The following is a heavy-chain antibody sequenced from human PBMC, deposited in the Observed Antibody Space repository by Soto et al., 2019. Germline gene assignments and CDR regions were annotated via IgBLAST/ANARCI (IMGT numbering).Heavy chain of an antibody. CDR3: ASGRDCTNGVCYTPYYYYGMDV. V-gene: IGHV1-69*01. J-gene: IGHJ6*02. CDR1: GGTFSSYA. CDR2: IIPIGGTA. Sequence: QVQLVQSGAEVKKPGSSVKVSCKASGGTFSSYAISWVRQAPGQGLEWMGGIIPIGGTANYAQKFQGRVTITADESTSTAYMELSSLRSEDTAVYYCASGRDCTNGVCYTPYYYYGMDVWGQGTTVTVSS. D-gene: IGHD2-8*01.